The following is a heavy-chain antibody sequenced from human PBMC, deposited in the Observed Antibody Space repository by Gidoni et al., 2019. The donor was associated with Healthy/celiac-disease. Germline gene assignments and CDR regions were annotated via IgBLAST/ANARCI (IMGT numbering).Heavy chain of an antibody. CDR2: MSSSSSYI. CDR3: ARVNMSIAYYFDY. D-gene: IGHD6-6*01. Sequence: EVQLVESGGGLVKPGGSLRLSCAASGFTFSSYSMNWVRQAPGKGLEWVSSMSSSSSYIYYADSVKGRFTISRDNAKNSLYLQMNSLRAEDTAVYYCARVNMSIAYYFDYWGQGTLVTVSS. CDR1: GFTFSSYS. J-gene: IGHJ4*02. V-gene: IGHV3-21*01.